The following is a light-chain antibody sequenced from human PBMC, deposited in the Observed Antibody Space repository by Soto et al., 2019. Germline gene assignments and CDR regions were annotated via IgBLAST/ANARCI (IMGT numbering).Light chain of an antibody. CDR1: SSNIGSYY. Sequence: QSVLTQPPSASGPPGQRVTISCSGSSSNIGSYYVSWYQQLPGTAPKLLIYDDNKRPSGIPDRFSGSKSGTSATLGITGFQTGDEADYYCGSWDSSLSAYVFGTGTKVTVL. CDR2: DDN. J-gene: IGLJ1*01. V-gene: IGLV1-51*01. CDR3: GSWDSSLSAYV.